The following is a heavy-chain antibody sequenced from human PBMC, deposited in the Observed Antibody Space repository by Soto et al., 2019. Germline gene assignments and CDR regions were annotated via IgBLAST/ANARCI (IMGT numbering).Heavy chain of an antibody. V-gene: IGHV1-8*01. CDR2: MNTNSDDT. Sequence: QVQLVQSGAEVKKPGASVQVSCKTSGYTFTSYDINWVRQAPGQGLDWVGWMNTNSDDTRSAQKFRGRLTLTRDKSMRAVYMKLSNLRPDDTAVYYWAREWSAAGHFYGMDVWGQGTTVAFSS. D-gene: IGHD6-13*01. CDR1: GYTFTSYD. J-gene: IGHJ6*02. CDR3: AREWSAAGHFYGMDV.